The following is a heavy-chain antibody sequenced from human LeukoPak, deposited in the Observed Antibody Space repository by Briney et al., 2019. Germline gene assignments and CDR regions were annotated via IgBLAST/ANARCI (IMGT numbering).Heavy chain of an antibody. CDR1: GFTFSSYA. Sequence: GGSLRLSCAASGFTFSSYAMSWVRQAPGKGLEWVSAISGSGGSTYYADSVKGRFTISRDSSKNTLYLQMNSLRAEDTAVYYCAKGYVLRFLEWLLPPFDYWGQGTLVTVSS. CDR3: AKGYVLRFLEWLLPPFDY. J-gene: IGHJ4*02. D-gene: IGHD3-3*01. CDR2: ISGSGGST. V-gene: IGHV3-23*01.